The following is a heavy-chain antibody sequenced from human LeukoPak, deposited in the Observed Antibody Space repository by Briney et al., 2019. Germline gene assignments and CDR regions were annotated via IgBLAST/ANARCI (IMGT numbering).Heavy chain of an antibody. V-gene: IGHV4-39*07. D-gene: IGHD6-13*01. CDR2: IHYSGST. Sequence: SETLSLTCTVSGGSISTSNYYWGWIRQPPGKGLEWIGSIHYSGSTYYNPSLKSRVTMSVDTSKNQFSLKLSSVTAADTAVYYCARGVAAAGTFRHWFDPWGQGTLVTVSS. CDR1: GGSISTSNYY. CDR3: ARGVAAAGTFRHWFDP. J-gene: IGHJ5*02.